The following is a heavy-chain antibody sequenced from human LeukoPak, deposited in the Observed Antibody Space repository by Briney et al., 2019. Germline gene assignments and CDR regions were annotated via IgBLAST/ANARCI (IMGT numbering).Heavy chain of an antibody. V-gene: IGHV1-2*04. CDR2: INPNSGGT. Sequence: ASVKVSCKASGYTFTGYYMHWVRQAPGQGLEWMGWINPNSGGTNYAQKFQGWVTMTRDTSISTAYMELSRLRSDDTAVYYRARSYPLYSSSWDDAFDIWGQGTMVTVSS. CDR1: GYTFTGYY. CDR3: ARSYPLYSSSWDDAFDI. J-gene: IGHJ3*02. D-gene: IGHD6-13*01.